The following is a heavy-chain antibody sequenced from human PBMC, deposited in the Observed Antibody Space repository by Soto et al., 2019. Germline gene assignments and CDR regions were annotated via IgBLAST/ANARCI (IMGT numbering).Heavy chain of an antibody. CDR3: ARKSKLLWFGELSSYYYGMDV. V-gene: IGHV1-3*01. CDR2: INAGNGNT. Sequence: GASVKVSCKASGYTFTSYAMHWVRQAPGQRLEWMGWINAGNGNTKYSQKFQGRVTITRDTSASTAYMELSSLRSEDTAVYYCARKSKLLWFGELSSYYYGMDVWGQGTTVTVSS. D-gene: IGHD3-10*01. CDR1: GYTFTSYA. J-gene: IGHJ6*02.